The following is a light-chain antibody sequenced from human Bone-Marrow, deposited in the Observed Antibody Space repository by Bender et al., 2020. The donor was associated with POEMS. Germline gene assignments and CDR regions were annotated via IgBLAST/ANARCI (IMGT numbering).Light chain of an antibody. CDR2: EVT. J-gene: IGLJ1*01. V-gene: IGLV2-8*01. Sequence: QSALTQPPSASGSPGQSVTISCTGTSSDVGRYDYVSWYQHHPGKAPKLLIYEVTKRPSGVPDRFSGSKSGKTASLTISGLQSEDEAEYFCCSYAGVNSLVFGDGTKVTVL. CDR3: CSYAGVNSLV. CDR1: SSDVGRYDY.